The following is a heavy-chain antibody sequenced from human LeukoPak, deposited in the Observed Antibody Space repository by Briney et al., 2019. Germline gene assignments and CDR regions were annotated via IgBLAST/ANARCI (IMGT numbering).Heavy chain of an antibody. CDR1: GGSISSYY. CDR3: ASARSRFGELLPYY. D-gene: IGHD3-10*01. J-gene: IGHJ4*02. V-gene: IGHV4-59*01. CDR2: IYYSGST. Sequence: SETLSLTCTVSGGSISSYYWSWIRQPPGKGLEWSGYIYYSGSTNYNPSLKSRVTISVDTSKNQLSLKLSSVTAADTAVYYCASARSRFGELLPYYWGQGTLVTVSS.